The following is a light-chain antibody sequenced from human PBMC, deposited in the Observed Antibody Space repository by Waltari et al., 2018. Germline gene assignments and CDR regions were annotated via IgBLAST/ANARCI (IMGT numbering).Light chain of an antibody. CDR2: KNN. V-gene: IGLV1-47*01. CDR1: SSKIGSSS. CDR3: AAWDDSLSGLV. J-gene: IGLJ3*02. Sequence: QSVLTQPPSASGTPGQKVTISCNGSSSKIGSSSLYWYQQFPGTAPKLLIFKNNQRPSGVPDRFSDSKSGTSASLAINGLRSEDEADYYCAAWDDSLSGLVLGGGTKVTVL.